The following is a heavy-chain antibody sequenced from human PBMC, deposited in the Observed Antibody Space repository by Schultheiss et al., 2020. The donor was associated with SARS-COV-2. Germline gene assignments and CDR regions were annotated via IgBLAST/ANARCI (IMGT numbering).Heavy chain of an antibody. D-gene: IGHD2-2*01. CDR1: GFTVSSNY. CDR3: TTGSYCSSTSCYGDYYYYGMDV. V-gene: IGHV3-15*01. Sequence: GGSLRLSCAASGFTVSSNYMSWVRQAPGKGLEWVGRIKSKTDGGTTDYAAPVKGRFTISRDDSKNTLYLQMNSLKTEDTAVYYCTTGSYCSSTSCYGDYYYYGMDVWGQGTTVTVSS. CDR2: IKSKTDGGTT. J-gene: IGHJ6*02.